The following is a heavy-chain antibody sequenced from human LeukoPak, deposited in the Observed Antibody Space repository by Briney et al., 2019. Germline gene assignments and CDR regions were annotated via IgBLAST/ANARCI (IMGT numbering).Heavy chain of an antibody. CDR3: ARDQGGSYPS. V-gene: IGHV4-59*12. CDR2: IYYSGST. D-gene: IGHD1-26*01. CDR1: GGSISSYY. Sequence: SETLSLTCTVSGGSISSYYWSWIRQPPGKGLEWIGYIYYSGSTNYNPSLKSRVTISVDTSKNQFSLKLSSVTAADTAVYYCARDQGGSYPSWGQGTLVTVSS. J-gene: IGHJ5*02.